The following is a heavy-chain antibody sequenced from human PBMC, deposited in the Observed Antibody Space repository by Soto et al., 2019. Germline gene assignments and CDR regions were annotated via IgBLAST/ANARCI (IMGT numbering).Heavy chain of an antibody. CDR1: GYTFTGYY. D-gene: IGHD3-22*01. CDR2: INPNSGGT. Sequence: ASVKVSCKASGYTFTGYYMHWVRQAPGQGLEWMGWINPNSGGTNYAQKFQGWVTMTRDTSISAAYMELSRLRSDDTAVYYCAREYSYDSSNWFEPWGQGNLVTVSS. V-gene: IGHV1-2*04. J-gene: IGHJ5*02. CDR3: AREYSYDSSNWFEP.